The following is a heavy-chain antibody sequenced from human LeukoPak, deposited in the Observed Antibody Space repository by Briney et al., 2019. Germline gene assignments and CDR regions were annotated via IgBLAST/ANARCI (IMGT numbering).Heavy chain of an antibody. Sequence: PGGSVRLSCAASGFTFSSYWMRGVRQAPGKGVEWVVSIKEDGSEKYYVDSVEGRFTISRDNAKNSLSLQMNSLRVEDTAMYYCARDYGEYWGQGTLVTVSS. V-gene: IGHV3-7*03. CDR3: ARDYGEY. J-gene: IGHJ4*02. CDR2: IKEDGSEK. D-gene: IGHD3-10*01. CDR1: GFTFSSYW.